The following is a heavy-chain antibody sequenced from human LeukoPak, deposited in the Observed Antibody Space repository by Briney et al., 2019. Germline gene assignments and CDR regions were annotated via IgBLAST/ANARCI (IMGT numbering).Heavy chain of an antibody. D-gene: IGHD3-3*01. CDR2: ISYDGSNK. CDR1: GFTFSSYA. Sequence: GGSLRLSCAASGFTFSSYAMSWVRQAPGKGLEWVAVISYDGSNKYYADSVKGRFTISRDNSKNTLYLQMNSLRAEDTAVYYCARDLLEWFSNYYYYGMDVWGQGTTVTVSS. J-gene: IGHJ6*02. CDR3: ARDLLEWFSNYYYYGMDV. V-gene: IGHV3-30*04.